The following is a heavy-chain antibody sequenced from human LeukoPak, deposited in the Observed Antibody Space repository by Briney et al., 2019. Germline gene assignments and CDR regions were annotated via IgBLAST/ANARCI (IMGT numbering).Heavy chain of an antibody. CDR3: APQRIAAAGEFDY. CDR2: MNPNSGNT. CDR1: GYTFTSYD. D-gene: IGHD6-13*01. Sequence: ASVKVSCKASGYTFTSYDINWVRQATGQGLEWMGWMNPNSGNTGYAQKLQGRVTMTRDTSTSTVYMGLSSLRSEDTAVYYCAPQRIAAAGEFDYWGQGTLVTVSS. J-gene: IGHJ4*02. V-gene: IGHV1-8*01.